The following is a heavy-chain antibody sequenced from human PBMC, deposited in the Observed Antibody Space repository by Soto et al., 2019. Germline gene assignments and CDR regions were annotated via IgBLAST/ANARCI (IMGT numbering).Heavy chain of an antibody. J-gene: IGHJ3*02. D-gene: IGHD2-8*01. CDR2: ISGSGGST. CDR3: AKEGYCTNGVCYPHRAFDI. CDR1: GFTFSSYA. Sequence: GGSLRLSCAASGFTFSSYAMSWVRQAPGKGLEWVSAISGSGGSTYYADSVKGRFTISRDNSKNTLYLQMNSLRAEDTAVYYCAKEGYCTNGVCYPHRAFDIWGQGTMVTVS. V-gene: IGHV3-23*01.